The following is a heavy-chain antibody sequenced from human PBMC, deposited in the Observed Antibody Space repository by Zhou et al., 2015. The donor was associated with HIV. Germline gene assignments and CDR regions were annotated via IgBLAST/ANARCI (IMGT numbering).Heavy chain of an antibody. J-gene: IGHJ3*01. CDR1: GGTFSSYA. CDR2: IIPIFGTA. D-gene: IGHD3-3*01. V-gene: IGHV1-69*01. CDR3: AITQTAIFGMAIDAFDL. Sequence: QVQLVQSGAEVKKPGSSVKVSCKASGGTFSSYAISWVRQAPGQGLEWMGGIIPIFGTANYAQKFQGRVTITADESTSTAYMELSSLRSEDTAVYYCAITQTAIFGMAIDAFDLWGQGTMVTVSS.